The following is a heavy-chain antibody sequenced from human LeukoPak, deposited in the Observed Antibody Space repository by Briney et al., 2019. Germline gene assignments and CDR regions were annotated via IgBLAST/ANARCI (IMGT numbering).Heavy chain of an antibody. J-gene: IGHJ3*02. D-gene: IGHD6-19*01. Sequence: GGSLRLSCAASGFTFSNYAMSWIRQAPGKGLEWVSLITGSGDNSYYTDSVKGRFTLSSDNSKNTLFLQMDSLRAEDTAVYYCTRDEGLVAGFWRAYDIWGQGTMVTVSS. CDR3: TRDEGLVAGFWRAYDI. CDR1: GFTFSNYA. V-gene: IGHV3-23*01. CDR2: ITGSGDNS.